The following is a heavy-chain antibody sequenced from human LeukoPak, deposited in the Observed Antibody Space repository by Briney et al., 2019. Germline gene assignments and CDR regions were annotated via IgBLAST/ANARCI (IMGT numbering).Heavy chain of an antibody. Sequence: SETLSLTCTVSGGSISSSSYYWGWIRQPPGKGLEWIGSIYYSGSTYYNPSLKSRVTISVDTSKNQFSLKLSSVTAADTAVYYCASGYSSSWYQTGSDWFDPWGQGTLVTVSS. V-gene: IGHV4-39*01. CDR2: IYYSGST. CDR1: GGSISSSSYY. CDR3: ASGYSSSWYQTGSDWFDP. J-gene: IGHJ5*02. D-gene: IGHD6-13*01.